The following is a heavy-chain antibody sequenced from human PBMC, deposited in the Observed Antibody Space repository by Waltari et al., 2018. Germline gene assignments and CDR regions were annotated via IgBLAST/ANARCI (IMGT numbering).Heavy chain of an antibody. D-gene: IGHD6-13*01. Sequence: QVQLQESGPGLVKPSETLSLTCAVSGYSISSGYYWGWIRQPPGKGLEWIGSIYHSGRTYYNPSLKSRVTISVDTSKTQFSLKRGSVTAADTAVYYCARHCSRPDWYFDLWGRGTLVTVSS. CDR2: IYHSGRT. V-gene: IGHV4-38-2*01. J-gene: IGHJ2*01. CDR3: ARHCSRPDWYFDL. CDR1: GYSISSGYY.